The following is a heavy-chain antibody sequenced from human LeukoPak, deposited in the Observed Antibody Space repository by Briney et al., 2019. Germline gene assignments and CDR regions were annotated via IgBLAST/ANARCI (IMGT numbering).Heavy chain of an antibody. CDR3: ARGAAAGYWYFDL. D-gene: IGHD6-13*01. Sequence: PSETLSLTCTVSGGSISSSSYYWGWIRQPPGKGLEWIGSIYYSGSTYYNPSLKSRVTISVDTSKNQFSLKLSSVTAADTAVYYCARGAAAGYWYFDLWGRGTLVTVSS. V-gene: IGHV4-39*01. CDR1: GGSISSSSYY. J-gene: IGHJ2*01. CDR2: IYYSGST.